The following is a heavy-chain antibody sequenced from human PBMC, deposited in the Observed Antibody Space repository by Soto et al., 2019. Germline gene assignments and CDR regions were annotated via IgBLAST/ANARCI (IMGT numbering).Heavy chain of an antibody. CDR2: IKQDGSEK. CDR3: ARVYYDYIWGSYPLVY. CDR1: GFNFSSHW. Sequence: GGSLILSCAASGFNFSSHWMSWVRQAPGKGLEWLASIKQDGSEKHYVDSVKGRFTISRDNAKNSLYLQMNSLRVEDTAVYYCARVYYDYIWGSYPLVYWGQGTLVTVSS. D-gene: IGHD3-16*02. V-gene: IGHV3-7*01. J-gene: IGHJ4*02.